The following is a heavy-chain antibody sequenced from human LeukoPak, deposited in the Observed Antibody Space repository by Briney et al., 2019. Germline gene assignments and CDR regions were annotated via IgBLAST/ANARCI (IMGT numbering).Heavy chain of an antibody. V-gene: IGHV4-30-2*01. CDR1: GGSISSGGYS. CDR3: ATDNTMVRGAFDY. J-gene: IGHJ4*02. CDR2: IYHSGST. D-gene: IGHD3-10*01. Sequence: PSQTLSLTCAVSGGSISSGGYSWSWIRQPPGKGLEWIGYIYHSGSTYYNPSLKSRVTISVDRSKNQFSLKLSSVTAADTAVYYCATDNTMVRGAFDYWGQGTLVTVSS.